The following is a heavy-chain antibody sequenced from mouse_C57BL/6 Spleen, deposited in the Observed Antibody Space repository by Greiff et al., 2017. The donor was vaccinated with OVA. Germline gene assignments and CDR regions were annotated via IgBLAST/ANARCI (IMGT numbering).Heavy chain of an antibody. CDR3: ARSISNYRYYAMDY. V-gene: IGHV1-80*01. CDR2: IYPGDGDT. D-gene: IGHD2-5*01. Sequence: QVQLKESGAELVKPGASVKISCKASGYAFSSYWMNWVKQRPGKGLEWIGQIYPGDGDTNYNGKFKGKATLTADKSSSTAYMQLSSLTSEDSAVYFCARSISNYRYYAMDYWGQGTSVTVSS. CDR1: GYAFSSYW. J-gene: IGHJ4*01.